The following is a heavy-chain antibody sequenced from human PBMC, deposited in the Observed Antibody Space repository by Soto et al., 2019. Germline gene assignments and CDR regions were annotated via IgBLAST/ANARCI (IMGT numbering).Heavy chain of an antibody. D-gene: IGHD2-21*02. CDR3: ARGRAYCGGDCSYYFDY. CDR2: IYYSGST. J-gene: IGHJ4*02. Sequence: QVQLQESGPGLVKPSQTLSLTCTVSGGSISSGGYYWSWIRQHPGKGLEWIGYIYYSGSTYYNPSLTSRVTIPVDTSKNQFSLKLSSVTAADTAVYYCARGRAYCGGDCSYYFDYWGQGTLVTVSS. CDR1: GGSISSGGYY. V-gene: IGHV4-31*03.